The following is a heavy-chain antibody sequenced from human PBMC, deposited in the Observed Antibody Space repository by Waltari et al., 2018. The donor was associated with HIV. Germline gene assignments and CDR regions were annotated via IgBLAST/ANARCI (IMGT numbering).Heavy chain of an antibody. V-gene: IGHV3-23*01. D-gene: IGHD3-22*01. CDR2: ISGSGGST. CDR3: AKDMRGYYDSSGYYPGAFDI. Sequence: EVQLLESGGGLVQPGGSLRLSCAASGFTFSSYAMSWVRQAPGTGLEWVSAISGSGGSTYYADSVKGRFTISRDNSKNTLYLQMNSLRAEDTAVYYCAKDMRGYYDSSGYYPGAFDIWGQGTMVTVSS. J-gene: IGHJ3*02. CDR1: GFTFSSYA.